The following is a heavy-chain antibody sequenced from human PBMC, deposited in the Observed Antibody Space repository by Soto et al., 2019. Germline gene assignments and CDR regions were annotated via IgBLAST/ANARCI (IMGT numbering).Heavy chain of an antibody. Sequence: EVQLLESGGGLVQPGGSLRLSCAASGFTFNNYVMSWVRQAPGKGLKWVSAITNSGDSTYYADSVKGRFIISRDNSKNMLYLEMKSLRAEATAMYYCAKPGGINWGQRTLVTVSS. CDR3: AKPGGIN. D-gene: IGHD6-13*01. J-gene: IGHJ4*02. CDR1: GFTFNNYV. CDR2: ITNSGDST. V-gene: IGHV3-23*01.